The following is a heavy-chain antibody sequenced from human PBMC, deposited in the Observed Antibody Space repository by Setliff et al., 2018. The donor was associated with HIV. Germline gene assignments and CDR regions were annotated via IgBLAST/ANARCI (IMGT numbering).Heavy chain of an antibody. J-gene: IGHJ6*03. D-gene: IGHD5-18*01. CDR3: ARDPRSGYDSDTAMVTVYYYYMDV. CDR1: GYTFINFG. CDR2: ISGYNGNT. V-gene: IGHV1-18*04. Sequence: ASVKVSCKASGYTFINFGITWVRQAPGQGLEWVGYISGYNGNTKYAQNVQGRVTMTPDTSTSTAYMELRSLRYDDTAVYYCARDPRSGYDSDTAMVTVYYYYMDVWGKGTTVTVSS.